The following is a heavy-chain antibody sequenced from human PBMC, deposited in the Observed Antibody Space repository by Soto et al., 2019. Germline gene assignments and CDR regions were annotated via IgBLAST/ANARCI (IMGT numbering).Heavy chain of an antibody. CDR2: IKQDGSEK. Sequence: GGSLRLSCAASGFTFSSYWMSWVRQAPGKGLEWVANIKQDGSEKYYVDSVKGRFTISRDNAKNSLYLQMNSLRAEDTAVYYCARETPQYYYDSSGYYYRGDRVDAFDIWGQGTMVTVSS. CDR1: GFTFSSYW. CDR3: ARETPQYYYDSSGYYYRGDRVDAFDI. D-gene: IGHD3-22*01. J-gene: IGHJ3*02. V-gene: IGHV3-7*05.